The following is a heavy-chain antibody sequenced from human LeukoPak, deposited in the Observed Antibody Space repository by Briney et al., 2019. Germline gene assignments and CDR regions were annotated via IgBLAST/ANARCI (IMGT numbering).Heavy chain of an antibody. CDR1: GFNFDDYA. CDR3: AKSVGSSSGSAFDF. J-gene: IGHJ4*02. V-gene: IGHV3-9*01. CDR2: VGWNSGTI. D-gene: IGHD6-25*01. Sequence: PGRSLRLSCAASGFNFDDYAMHWIRQAPGKGLEWVSGVGWNSGTIYYADSVKGRFTISRDNAKNSLYLQMNSLRAEDTAVYYCAKSVGSSSGSAFDFWGQGTLVTVSS.